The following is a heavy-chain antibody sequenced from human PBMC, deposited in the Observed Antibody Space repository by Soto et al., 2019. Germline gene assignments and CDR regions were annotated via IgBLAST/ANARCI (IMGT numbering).Heavy chain of an antibody. CDR2: ISGSGGST. CDR1: GFTFGSYS. CDR3: AKDSSSPGTTGAFDI. V-gene: IGHV3-23*01. Sequence: PXGSLRLSSPASGFTFGSYSMSWVRQAPGKGLDWVSAISGSGGSTYYADSVKGRFTISRDNSKNTLYLQMNSLRAEDTAVYYCAKDSSSPGTTGAFDIWGQGTMVTVSS. D-gene: IGHD1-1*01. J-gene: IGHJ3*02.